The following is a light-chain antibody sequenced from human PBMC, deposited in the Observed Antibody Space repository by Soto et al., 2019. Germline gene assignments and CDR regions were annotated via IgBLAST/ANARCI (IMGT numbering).Light chain of an antibody. J-gene: IGLJ2*01. CDR2: DNN. CDR1: SSNIGNNY. CDR3: GTWDGSRRAVV. V-gene: IGLV1-51*01. Sequence: QSVLTQPPSVSAAPGQKVTISCSGSSSNIGNNYVSWYQQLPGTAPKLLIYDNNKRPSGIPDRFSGSKSGTSATLGITGLQAGEEADYNSGTWDGSRRAVVVGGGTKLPVL.